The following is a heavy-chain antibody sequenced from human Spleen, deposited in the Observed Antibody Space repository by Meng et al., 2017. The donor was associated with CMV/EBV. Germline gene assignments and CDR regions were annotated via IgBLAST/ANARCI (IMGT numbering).Heavy chain of an antibody. V-gene: IGHV3-21*01. CDR2: ISSSSSYI. J-gene: IGHJ4*02. D-gene: IGHD6-6*01. CDR3: AAYSSSSQVDY. CDR1: GFTFSSYS. Sequence: EVQLVESGGGLVKLGGSLRLSCAASGFTFSSYSMNWVRQAPGKGLEWVSSISSSSSYIYYADSVKGRFTISRDNAKNSLYLQMNSLRAEDTAVYYCAAYSSSSQVDYWGQGTLVTVAS.